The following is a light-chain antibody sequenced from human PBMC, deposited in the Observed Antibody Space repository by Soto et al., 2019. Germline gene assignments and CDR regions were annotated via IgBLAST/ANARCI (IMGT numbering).Light chain of an antibody. CDR2: AAS. CDR3: QQSYSLPPT. CDR1: QSISTY. Sequence: DIQMTQSPSSLSTSIGDRVTITCRASQSISTYLNWYQQKPGKAPKLLIYAASSLQSAVPSRFSGSRTGTDFTLTISSLQPEDFATYYCQQSYSLPPTFGQGTKVEIK. V-gene: IGKV1-39*01. J-gene: IGKJ1*01.